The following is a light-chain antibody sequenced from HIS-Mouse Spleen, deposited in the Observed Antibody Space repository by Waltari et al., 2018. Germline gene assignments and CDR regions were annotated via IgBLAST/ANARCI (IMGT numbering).Light chain of an antibody. J-gene: IGLJ2*01. CDR3: CSYAGSSTLV. CDR2: EGS. CDR1: RSDLGSYNL. V-gene: IGLV2-23*01. Sequence: QSALTQPASVSGSPGQSITISCTGTRSDLGSYNLVSWYQQHPGKPPKLMIYEGSKRPSGVSNRFSGSKSGNTASLTISGLQAEDEADYYCCSYAGSSTLVFGGGTKLTVL.